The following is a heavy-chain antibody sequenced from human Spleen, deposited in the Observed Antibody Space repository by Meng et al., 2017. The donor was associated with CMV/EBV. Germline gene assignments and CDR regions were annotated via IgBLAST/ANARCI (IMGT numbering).Heavy chain of an antibody. V-gene: IGHV3-53*01. J-gene: IGHJ4*02. CDR1: GFTVSSNY. D-gene: IGHD2-2*02. CDR3: ARDRDIVVVPAAILDY. Sequence: GESLKISCAASGFTVSSNYMSWVRQAPGKGLEWVSVIYSGGSTYYADSVKGRFTISRDNSKNTLYLQMNSLRAEDTAVYYCARDRDIVVVPAAILDYWGQGTLVTVSS. CDR2: IYSGGST.